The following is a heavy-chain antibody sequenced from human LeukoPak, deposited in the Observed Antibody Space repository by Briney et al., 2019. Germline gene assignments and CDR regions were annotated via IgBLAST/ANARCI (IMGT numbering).Heavy chain of an antibody. V-gene: IGHV4-30-4*01. CDR1: GGSISSGDYY. Sequence: SETLSLTCTVSGGSISSGDYYWSWIRQPPGKGLEWIGYIYCSGSTYYNPSLKSRVTISVDTSKNQFSLKLSSVTAADTAVYYCARIKYYYGSGSFYFDYWGQGTLVTVSS. CDR2: IYCSGST. J-gene: IGHJ4*02. CDR3: ARIKYYYGSGSFYFDY. D-gene: IGHD3-10*01.